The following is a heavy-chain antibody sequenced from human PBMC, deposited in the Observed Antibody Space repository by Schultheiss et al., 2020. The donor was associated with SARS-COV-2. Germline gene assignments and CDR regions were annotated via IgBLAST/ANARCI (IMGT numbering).Heavy chain of an antibody. CDR1: GGSVSSGSYY. CDR2: INHSGST. CDR3: ARGRVVSYSRYYYYMDV. V-gene: IGHV4-61*01. Sequence: SQTLSLTCTVSGGSVSSGSYYWSWIRQPPGKGLEWIGEINHSGSTNYNPSLKSRVTISVDTSKNQFSLKLSSVTAADTAVYYCARGRVVSYSRYYYYMDVWGKGTTVTVSS. D-gene: IGHD1-26*01. J-gene: IGHJ6*03.